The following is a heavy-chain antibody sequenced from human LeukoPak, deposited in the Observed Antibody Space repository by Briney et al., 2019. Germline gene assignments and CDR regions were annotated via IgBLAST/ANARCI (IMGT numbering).Heavy chain of an antibody. Sequence: IPGGSPRLSCAASGFTFSDYYMSWIRQAPGKGLEWVSYISSSGSTIYYADSVKGRFTISRDNAKNSLYLQMNSLRAEDTAVYYCAREKMIAVAADYYYYGMDVWGQGTTVTVSS. CDR1: GFTFSDYY. CDR2: ISSSGSTI. CDR3: AREKMIAVAADYYYYGMDV. D-gene: IGHD6-19*01. V-gene: IGHV3-11*01. J-gene: IGHJ6*02.